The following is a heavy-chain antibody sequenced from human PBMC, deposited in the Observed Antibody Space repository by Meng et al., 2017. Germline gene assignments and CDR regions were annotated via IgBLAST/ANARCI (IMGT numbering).Heavy chain of an antibody. D-gene: IGHD3-22*01. J-gene: IGHJ4*02. Sequence: QASGPGLGSPWGPPSLTGAFSGASISSSNWWSWVRQPPGKGLEWIGEIYHSGSTNYNPSLKSRVTISVDKSKNQFSLKLSSVTAADTAVYYCARAGVGYYDSSGPYSYWGQGTLVTVSS. V-gene: IGHV4-4*02. CDR3: ARAGVGYYDSSGPYSY. CDR1: GASISSSNW. CDR2: IYHSGST.